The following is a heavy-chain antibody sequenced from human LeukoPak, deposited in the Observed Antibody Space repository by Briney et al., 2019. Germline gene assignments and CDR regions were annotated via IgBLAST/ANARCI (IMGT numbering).Heavy chain of an antibody. CDR2: IDTGTSTI. D-gene: IGHD3-22*01. Sequence: GGSLRLSCAASGFTFSTYSMNWVRQAPGKGLEWVSYIDTGTSTIYYADSVKGRFTISRDDAKNSLHLQMNSLRDEDTAVYYCARGLRITMIVDLGYWGQGTLVTVSS. V-gene: IGHV3-48*02. CDR1: GFTFSTYS. CDR3: ARGLRITMIVDLGY. J-gene: IGHJ4*02.